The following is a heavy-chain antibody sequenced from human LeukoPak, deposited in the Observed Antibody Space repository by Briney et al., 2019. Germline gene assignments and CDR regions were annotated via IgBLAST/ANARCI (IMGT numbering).Heavy chain of an antibody. CDR2: ISSSGSIT. V-gene: IGHV3-48*03. CDR1: GFTFNDYE. CDR3: AKRIQSAMAMGY. D-gene: IGHD5-18*01. J-gene: IGHJ4*02. Sequence: GGSLRLSCAASGFTFNDYEMTWVRQAPGKGLEWISYISSSGSITSHADSVKGRFTISRDNAKNSLYLQMNSLRAEDTAVYYCAKRIQSAMAMGYWGQGTLVTVSS.